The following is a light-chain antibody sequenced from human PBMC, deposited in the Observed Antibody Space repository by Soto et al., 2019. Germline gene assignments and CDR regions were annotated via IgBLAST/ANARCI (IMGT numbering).Light chain of an antibody. J-gene: IGKJ4*01. V-gene: IGKV3-20*01. CDR2: RTF. Sequence: EIVLTQSPGTLSLSPGERATLSCRASQSISSSYLAWYQQKPGQPPRLLLYRTFSRATGIPDRFSGSGSGTDFTLTISRLEPEDFAVDFWQQFSSSPLTVGGGTKVEI. CDR1: QSISSSY. CDR3: QQFSSSPLT.